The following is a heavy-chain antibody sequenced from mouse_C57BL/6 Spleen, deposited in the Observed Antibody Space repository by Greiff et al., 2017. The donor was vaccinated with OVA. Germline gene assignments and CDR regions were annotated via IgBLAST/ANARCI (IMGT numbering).Heavy chain of an antibody. CDR1: GYTFTSYW. Sequence: QVQLQQPGAELVRPGSSVKLSCKASGYTFTSYWMDWVKQRPGQGLEWIGNIYPSDSETHYNQKFKDKATLTVDKSSSTAYMQLSSLTSEDSAVYCCARGGRAKDYWGQGTSVTVSS. CDR3: ARGGRAKDY. V-gene: IGHV1-61*01. J-gene: IGHJ4*01. CDR2: IYPSDSET.